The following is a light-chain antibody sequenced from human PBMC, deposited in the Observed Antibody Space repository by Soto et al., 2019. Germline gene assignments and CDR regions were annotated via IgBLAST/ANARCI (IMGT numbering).Light chain of an antibody. V-gene: IGKV1-5*03. Sequence: DIQMTQSPSTLCASVGDRVTITCRASQSISAWLAWYQQKPGKAPRLLIYKASTLEIGVPSRFRGSGSGTEFTLTISSLQPDDVAIYYCQQYNDYSWTFGQGTKVDI. J-gene: IGKJ1*01. CDR1: QSISAW. CDR2: KAS. CDR3: QQYNDYSWT.